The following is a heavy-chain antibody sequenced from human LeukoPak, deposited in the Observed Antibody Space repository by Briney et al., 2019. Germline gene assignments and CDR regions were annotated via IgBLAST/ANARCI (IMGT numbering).Heavy chain of an antibody. CDR3: AKQLGYCSDGSCYFPY. D-gene: IGHD2-15*01. CDR2: ISNNGGYT. CDR1: GFTFSSSA. Sequence: GGSLRLSCAASGFTFSSSAMSWVRQAPGKGLEWVSAISNNGGYTYYADSVQGRFTISRDNSKSTLCLQMNSLRAEDTAVYYCAKQLGYCSDGSCYFPYWGQGTLVHVSS. J-gene: IGHJ4*02. V-gene: IGHV3-23*01.